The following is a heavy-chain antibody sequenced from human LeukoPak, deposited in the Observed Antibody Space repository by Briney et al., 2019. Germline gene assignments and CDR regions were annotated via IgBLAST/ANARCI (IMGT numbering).Heavy chain of an antibody. CDR3: ARYLHYYVAMDV. V-gene: IGHV3-23*05. J-gene: IGHJ6*02. CDR1: GFTLTAYA. D-gene: IGHD3-10*02. Sequence: GGSLRLSCEASGFTLTAYAISWVRHAPEQGLGWVSSIGSDIKPHNSESVKGRFGISRDNSKSMLFLQLNSLRAEDTAHYYCARYLHYYVAMDVWGQGTTVTVSS. CDR2: IGSDIKP.